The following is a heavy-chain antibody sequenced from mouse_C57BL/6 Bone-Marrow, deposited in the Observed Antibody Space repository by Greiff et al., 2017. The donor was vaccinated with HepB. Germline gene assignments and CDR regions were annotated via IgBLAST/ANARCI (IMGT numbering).Heavy chain of an antibody. Sequence: VQLQQSGAELVRPGTSVKMSCKASGYTFTNYWIGWAKQRPGHGLEWIGDIYPGGGYTNYNEKFKGKATLTADKSSSTAYMQFSSLTSADSAIYYCARGGNHYAMDYWGQGTSVTVSS. D-gene: IGHD2-1*01. V-gene: IGHV1-63*01. CDR3: ARGGNHYAMDY. J-gene: IGHJ4*01. CDR2: IYPGGGYT. CDR1: GYTFTNYW.